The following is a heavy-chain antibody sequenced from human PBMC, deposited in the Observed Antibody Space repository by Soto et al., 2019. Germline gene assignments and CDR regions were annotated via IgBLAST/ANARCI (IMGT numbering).Heavy chain of an antibody. Sequence: GGSLRLSFAPSGITLSTKYKSWVRQAPGKGLEWVSVIYSGGSTFYADSVRGRFTISRDNSKNTVNLQMNSLRAEDTAVYYCARDPWAADYWGQGTLVTVSS. D-gene: IGHD3-16*01. CDR3: ARDPWAADY. CDR2: IYSGGST. CDR1: GITLSTKY. J-gene: IGHJ4*02. V-gene: IGHV3-66*01.